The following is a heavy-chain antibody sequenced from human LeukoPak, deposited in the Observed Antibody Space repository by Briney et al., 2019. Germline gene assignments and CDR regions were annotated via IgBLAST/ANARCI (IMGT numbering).Heavy chain of an antibody. CDR3: ARDPGYYDTSGYPAYFDY. CDR2: IYTSGST. CDR1: GGSISSYY. D-gene: IGHD3-22*01. V-gene: IGHV4-4*07. J-gene: IGHJ4*02. Sequence: SETLSLTCTVSGGSISSYYWSWIRQPAGKGLEWIGRIYTSGSTNYNPSLKSRVTISVDTSKNQFSLKLSSVTAADTAVYYCARDPGYYDTSGYPAYFDYWGQGTLVTVSS.